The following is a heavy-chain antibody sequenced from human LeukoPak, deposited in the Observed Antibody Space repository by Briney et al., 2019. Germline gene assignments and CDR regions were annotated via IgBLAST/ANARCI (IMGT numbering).Heavy chain of an antibody. CDR3: ARLRASMMPDY. Sequence: GGSLRLSCAASGFTFSGSAMHWVRLASGKGLEWVGRIRSKANSYATAYAASVKGRFTISRDNAKNSLYLQMNSLRAEDTAVYYCARLRASMMPDYWGQGTLVTVSS. V-gene: IGHV3-73*01. D-gene: IGHD3-22*01. J-gene: IGHJ4*02. CDR1: GFTFSGSA. CDR2: IRSKANSYAT.